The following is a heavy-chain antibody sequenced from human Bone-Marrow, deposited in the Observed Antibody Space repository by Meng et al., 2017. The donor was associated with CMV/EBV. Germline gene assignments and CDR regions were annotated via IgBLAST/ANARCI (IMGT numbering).Heavy chain of an antibody. CDR3: ARDRAAAAGTRVDY. V-gene: IGHV1-18*01. J-gene: IGHJ4*02. CDR2: ISAYNGNT. D-gene: IGHD6-13*01. CDR1: GYTFTSYG. Sequence: ASVKVSCQASGYTFTSYGISWVRQAPGQGLEWMGWISAYNGNTNYAQKLQGRVTMNTDTSTSTAYMELRSLRSDDKAVYCCARDRAAAAGTRVDYWGQATLVTVSS.